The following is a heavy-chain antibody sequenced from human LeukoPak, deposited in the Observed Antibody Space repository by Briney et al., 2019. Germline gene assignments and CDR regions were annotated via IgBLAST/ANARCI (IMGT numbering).Heavy chain of an antibody. CDR1: GFTFSSYS. D-gene: IGHD2-2*02. Sequence: PGGSLRLSCAASGFTFSSYSMNWVRQAPGKGLEWVSSISSSSSYIYYADSVKGRFTISRDNAKNSLYLQMNSLRAEDTAVYYCARVPAAISPLYYFDYWGQGTLVTVSS. CDR3: ARVPAAISPLYYFDY. CDR2: ISSSSSYI. J-gene: IGHJ4*02. V-gene: IGHV3-21*01.